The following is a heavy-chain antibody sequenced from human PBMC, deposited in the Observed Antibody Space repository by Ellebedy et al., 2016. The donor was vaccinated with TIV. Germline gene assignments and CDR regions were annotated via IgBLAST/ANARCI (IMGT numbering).Heavy chain of an antibody. J-gene: IGHJ4*02. CDR3: ARGGYYDDYARLDY. D-gene: IGHD4-17*01. CDR1: GLTFSGYA. Sequence: GESLKISCAVSGLTFSGYAMQWVRQAPGKGLEWVAVISHDGSRKEYADSVKGRFTISRDNSNNTLYLQMNSLRADDTAIYYCARGGYYDDYARLDYWGQGTLVTVSS. CDR2: ISHDGSRK. V-gene: IGHV3-30-3*01.